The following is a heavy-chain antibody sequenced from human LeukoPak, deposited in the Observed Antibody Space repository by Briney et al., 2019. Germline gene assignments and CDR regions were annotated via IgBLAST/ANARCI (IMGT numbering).Heavy chain of an antibody. CDR2: ISGSGDST. J-gene: IGHJ4*02. V-gene: IGHV3-23*01. Sequence: GGSLRLSCAASGFTFSSYGMNWVRQAPGKGLEWVSSISGSGDSTDYADSVKGRFTISRDNSKNTLYLQMNSLRVEDTAVYYCAKDRGVTEPLDYWGQGTLVTVSS. CDR3: AKDRGVTEPLDY. D-gene: IGHD2-21*02. CDR1: GFTFSSYG.